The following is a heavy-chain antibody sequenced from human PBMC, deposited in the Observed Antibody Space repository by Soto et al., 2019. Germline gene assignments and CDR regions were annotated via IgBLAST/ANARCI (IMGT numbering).Heavy chain of an antibody. CDR1: GFTFSSYA. CDR2: ISYDGSNK. J-gene: IGHJ6*02. Sequence: RLSCAASGFTFSSYAMHWVRQAPGKGLEWVAVISYDGSNKYYADSVKGRFTTSRDNSKNTLYLQMNSLRAEDTAVYYCARDGGLRIVGANKEGYYYGMEVRGQGTTVTVS. V-gene: IGHV3-30-3*01. CDR3: ARDGGLRIVGANKEGYYYGMEV. D-gene: IGHD1-26*01.